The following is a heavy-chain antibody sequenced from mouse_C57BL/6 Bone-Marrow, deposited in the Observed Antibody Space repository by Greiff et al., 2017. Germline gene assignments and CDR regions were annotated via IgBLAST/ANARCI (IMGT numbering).Heavy chain of an antibody. CDR1: GYSITSGYY. J-gene: IGHJ3*01. V-gene: IGHV3-6*01. D-gene: IGHD1-1*01. CDR2: ISYDGSN. CDR3: ARDYYGSSYSAWFAY. Sequence: DVKLQESGPGLVKPSQSLSLTCSVTGYSITSGYYWNWIRQFPGNELEWMGYISYDGSNNYNPSLKNRISITRDTSKNQFFLKLNSVTTEDTATYYCARDYYGSSYSAWFAYWGQGTLVTVSA.